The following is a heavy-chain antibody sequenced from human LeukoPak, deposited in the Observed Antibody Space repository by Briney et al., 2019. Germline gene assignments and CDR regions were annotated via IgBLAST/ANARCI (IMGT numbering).Heavy chain of an antibody. D-gene: IGHD3-22*01. CDR1: GGTFSSYA. CDR3: ARDGQSRTMIVVVHGMDV. Sequence: SVKVSCKASGGTFSSYAISWVRQAPGQGLEWMGGIIPIFGTANYAQKFQGRVTITADKSTSTAYMELSSLRSEDTAVYYCARDGQSRTMIVVVHGMDVWGQGTTVTVSS. J-gene: IGHJ6*02. CDR2: IIPIFGTA. V-gene: IGHV1-69*06.